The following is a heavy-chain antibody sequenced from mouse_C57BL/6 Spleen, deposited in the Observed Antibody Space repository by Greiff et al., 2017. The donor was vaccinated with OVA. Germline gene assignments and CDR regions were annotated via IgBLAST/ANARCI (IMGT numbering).Heavy chain of an antibody. CDR3: ARAYYSNYVGY. D-gene: IGHD2-5*01. Sequence: VQLQQSGAELVRPGASVKLSCKASGYTFTDYYINWVKQRPGQGLEWIARIYPGSGNTYYNEKFKGKATLTAEKSSSTAYMQLSSLTSEDSAVYYCARAYYSNYVGYWGQGTTLTVSS. CDR2: IYPGSGNT. V-gene: IGHV1-76*01. J-gene: IGHJ2*01. CDR1: GYTFTDYY.